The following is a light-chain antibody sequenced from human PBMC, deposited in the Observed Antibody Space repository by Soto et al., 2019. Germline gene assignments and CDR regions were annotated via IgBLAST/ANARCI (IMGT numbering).Light chain of an antibody. J-gene: IGLJ3*02. V-gene: IGLV7-43*01. CDR1: TGAVTSGYF. CDR2: GAS. CDR3: LIYYGGAWV. Sequence: QAVVTQEPSLTVSPGGTVTLTCASSTGAVTSGYFPGWFQQKPGQAPRALIYGASNKQSWTPARFSGSLLGGKAALTLSGVQPEDEAEYYCLIYYGGAWVFGGGTKLTVL.